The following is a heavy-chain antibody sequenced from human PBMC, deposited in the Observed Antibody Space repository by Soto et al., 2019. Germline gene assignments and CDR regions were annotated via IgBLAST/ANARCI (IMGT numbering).Heavy chain of an antibody. J-gene: IGHJ4*02. V-gene: IGHV1-18*01. CDR3: ARDDCSGGSCYRPLDY. CDR2: ISGYNGNT. D-gene: IGHD2-15*01. CDR1: GYTFPSYG. Sequence: ASVKVSCKASGYTFPSYGISWVRQAPGQGLEWMGWISGYNGNTNYAQMLQGRVTMTTDTSTSTAYMELRGLRSDDTAVYYCARDDCSGGSCYRPLDYWGQGTLVTVYS.